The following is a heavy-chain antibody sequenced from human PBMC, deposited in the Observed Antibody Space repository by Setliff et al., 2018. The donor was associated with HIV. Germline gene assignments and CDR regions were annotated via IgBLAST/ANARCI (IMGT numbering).Heavy chain of an antibody. CDR2: INHGGNS. D-gene: IGHD1-26*01. CDR3: ARVSSGTYFSEFYHYMDV. CDR1: GGSFSGYY. V-gene: IGHV4-34*01. J-gene: IGHJ6*03. Sequence: SSETLSLTCAVYGGSFSGYYWSCIRQPPGKGLEWIGEINHGGNSNYNPSLKSRVTMSVDTSKNQFSLKLTSVAAADTGVYYCARVSSGTYFSEFYHYMDVWGKGTTVTVSS.